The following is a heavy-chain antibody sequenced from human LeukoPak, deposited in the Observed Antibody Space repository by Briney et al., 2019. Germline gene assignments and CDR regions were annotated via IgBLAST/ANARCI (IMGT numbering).Heavy chain of an antibody. D-gene: IGHD1-26*01. Sequence: ASVKVSCKVSGYTLTELSMHWVRQAPGKGLEWMGGFDPEDGETIYAQKFQGRATMTEDTSTDTAYMELSSLRSEDTAVYYCATDPYSGSYLVDAFDIWGQGTMVTVSS. J-gene: IGHJ3*02. CDR1: GYTLTELS. V-gene: IGHV1-24*01. CDR2: FDPEDGET. CDR3: ATDPYSGSYLVDAFDI.